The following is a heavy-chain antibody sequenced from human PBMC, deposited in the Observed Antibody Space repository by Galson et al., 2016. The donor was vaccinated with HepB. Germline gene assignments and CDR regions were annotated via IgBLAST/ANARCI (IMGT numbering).Heavy chain of an antibody. V-gene: IGHV6-1*01. D-gene: IGHD4-17*01. CDR2: TYYRSNWKY. J-gene: IGHJ5*02. CDR1: GDSVSSDRAG. Sequence: CAISGDSVSSDRAGWNWIRQSPSRGLEWLGRTYYRSNWKYDYATSVKSRLAIEPDTSKNLFSLQLNAVTSEDTAVYYCAREVKGYGLRYPWGQGTLVIVSA. CDR3: AREVKGYGLRYP.